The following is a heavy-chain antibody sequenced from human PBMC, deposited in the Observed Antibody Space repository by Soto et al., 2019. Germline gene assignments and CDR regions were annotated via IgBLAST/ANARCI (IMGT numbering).Heavy chain of an antibody. V-gene: IGHV3-74*01. Sequence: EVQLVESGGGLVQPGGSLRLSCAASGFTFSSYWMHWVRQVPGKGLVWVSRINSDGSSTSYADSVKGRFTISRDNAKNTLYLQMNSLGAEDTAVYYCASGYSGRRAGDYWGQGTLVTVSS. CDR3: ASGYSGRRAGDY. CDR1: GFTFSSYW. CDR2: INSDGSST. J-gene: IGHJ4*02. D-gene: IGHD3-22*01.